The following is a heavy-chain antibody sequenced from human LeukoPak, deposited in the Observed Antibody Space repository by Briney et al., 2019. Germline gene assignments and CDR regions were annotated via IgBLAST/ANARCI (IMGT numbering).Heavy chain of an antibody. CDR2: INPNSGGT. CDR1: GYTFTGYY. J-gene: IGHJ6*02. D-gene: IGHD3-10*01. V-gene: IGHV1-2*02. CDR3: ARDSWFGELPGTYYYYGMDV. Sequence: ASVTVSCKASGYTFTGYYMHWVRQAPGQGLEWMGWINPNSGGTNYAQTFQGRVTMTRDTSISTAYMELSRLRSDDTAVYYCARDSWFGELPGTYYYYGMDVWGQGTTVTVSS.